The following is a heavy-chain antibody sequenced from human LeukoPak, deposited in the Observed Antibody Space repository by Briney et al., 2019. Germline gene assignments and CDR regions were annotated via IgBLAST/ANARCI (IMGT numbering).Heavy chain of an antibody. D-gene: IGHD3-22*01. Sequence: SGTLSLTCAVSGGSISSSNWWSWVRQPPGKGLEWIGEIYHSGSTNYNPSLKSRVTISVDKSKNQFSLKLSSVTAADTAVYYCARSGRTHYDSSGSLYYYGMDVWGQGTTVTVSS. V-gene: IGHV4-4*02. CDR3: ARSGRTHYDSSGSLYYYGMDV. CDR1: GGSISSSNW. J-gene: IGHJ6*02. CDR2: IYHSGST.